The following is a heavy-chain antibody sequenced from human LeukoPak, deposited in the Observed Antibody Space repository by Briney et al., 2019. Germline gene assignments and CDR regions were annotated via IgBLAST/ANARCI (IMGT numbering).Heavy chain of an antibody. D-gene: IGHD3-10*01. J-gene: IGHJ4*02. CDR3: AAKILGSAPFDF. V-gene: IGHV3-23*01. Sequence: PGGSLRLSCAASGFTFSTYGMAWVRQVPGNRLEWVSSIGATGGLISYADSVKGRFTVSSSEKTFYLRMNSLRAEDTAVYFCAAKILGSAPFDFWGQGTLVTVSA. CDR2: IGATGGLI. CDR1: GFTFSTYG.